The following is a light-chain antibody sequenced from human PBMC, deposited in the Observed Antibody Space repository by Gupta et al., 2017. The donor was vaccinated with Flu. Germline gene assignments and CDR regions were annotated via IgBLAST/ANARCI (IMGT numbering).Light chain of an antibody. CDR1: SSNIGNNY. Sequence: QSVLTQPPSVSAAPGQKVTISCSGSSSNIGNNYVSWYQQLPGTAPKLLIYENNKRPSGIPDRFSGSESGTSATLGITGLQTGDEADYYCGTWDSSLSVWVFGGGTKLTVL. CDR2: ENN. V-gene: IGLV1-51*02. J-gene: IGLJ3*02. CDR3: GTWDSSLSVWV.